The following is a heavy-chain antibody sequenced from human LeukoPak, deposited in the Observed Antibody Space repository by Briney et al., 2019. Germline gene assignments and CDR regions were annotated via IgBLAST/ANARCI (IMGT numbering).Heavy chain of an antibody. CDR3: AGDRYCGSGGCPMDV. CDR1: GFTFSSYW. D-gene: IGHD2-15*01. Sequence: GGSLSLSCAASGFTFSSYWMSWVRQAPGKGLEWVANIKQDGSEKYYVDSVKGRFTISRDNAKNSLYLQMNSLRVEDTAVYYCAGDRYCGSGGCPMDVWGKGTTVTVSS. V-gene: IGHV3-7*01. CDR2: IKQDGSEK. J-gene: IGHJ6*03.